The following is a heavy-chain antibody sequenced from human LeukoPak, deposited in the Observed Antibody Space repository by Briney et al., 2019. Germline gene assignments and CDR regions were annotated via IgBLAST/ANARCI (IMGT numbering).Heavy chain of an antibody. CDR1: GGSFSGYY. V-gene: IGHV4-34*01. Sequence: SETLSLTCAVYGGSFSGYYWSWIRQPPGKGLEWIGEINHSGSTNYNPSLKSRVTISVDTSKNQFSLKLSSVTAADTAVYYCAGEIVVVPAARRVGNWLDPWGQGTLVTVSS. CDR3: AGEIVVVPAARRVGNWLDP. CDR2: INHSGST. J-gene: IGHJ5*02. D-gene: IGHD2-2*01.